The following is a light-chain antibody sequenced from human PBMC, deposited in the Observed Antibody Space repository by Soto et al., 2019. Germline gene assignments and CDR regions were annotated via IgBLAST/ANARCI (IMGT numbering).Light chain of an antibody. Sequence: IVMTQSLDSLAVSLGERATINCKSSQSVLHTSYNRNYLAWYLQKPGQPPKVLMYWASTRESGVPDRFSGSGSGTDFTLTITSLQAEDVAVYYCQQYFSTPYSFGQGTKLEIK. CDR1: QSVLHTSYNRNY. CDR3: QQYFSTPYS. J-gene: IGKJ2*03. V-gene: IGKV4-1*01. CDR2: WAS.